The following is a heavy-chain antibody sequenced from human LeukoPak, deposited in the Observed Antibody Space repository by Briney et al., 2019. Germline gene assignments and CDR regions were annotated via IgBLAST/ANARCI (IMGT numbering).Heavy chain of an antibody. V-gene: IGHV3-21*04. Sequence: GGSLRLSCAASGFTFSSYSMNWVRQAPGKGLEWVSSISSSSSYIYYADSVKGRFTISRDNAKNSLYLQMNSLRAEDTAVYYCARSPPVGFPRDWGQGTLVTVSS. CDR1: GFTFSSYS. CDR2: ISSSSSYI. J-gene: IGHJ4*02. CDR3: ARSPPVGFPRD. D-gene: IGHD1-26*01.